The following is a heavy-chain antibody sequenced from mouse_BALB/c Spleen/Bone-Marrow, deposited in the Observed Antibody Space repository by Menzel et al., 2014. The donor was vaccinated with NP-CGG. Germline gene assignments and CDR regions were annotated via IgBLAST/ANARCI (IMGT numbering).Heavy chain of an antibody. Sequence: EVKLVESGGGLVQPGGSRKLSCAASGFTFSSFGMHWVRQAPEKGLEWVAYISSGSSTIYYGDTVMGRFTISRDNPKNTLFLQMTSLRSEDTATYYCVRSGSRSGYFDYWGQGTTLTVSS. CDR2: ISSGSSTI. CDR3: VRSGSRSGYFDY. D-gene: IGHD1-1*01. J-gene: IGHJ2*01. CDR1: GFTFSSFG. V-gene: IGHV5-17*02.